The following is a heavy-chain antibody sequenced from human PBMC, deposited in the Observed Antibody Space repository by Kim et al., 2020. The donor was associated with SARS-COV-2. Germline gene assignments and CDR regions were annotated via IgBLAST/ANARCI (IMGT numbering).Heavy chain of an antibody. CDR3: ARGLVAGTDY. Sequence: SENLSLTCAVYGGSFSGYYWSWIRQPPGKGLEWIGEINHSGSTNYNPSLKSRVTISVDTSKNQFSLKLSSVTAADTAVYYCARGLVAGTDYWGQGTLVTVSS. CDR2: INHSGST. J-gene: IGHJ4*02. V-gene: IGHV4-34*01. D-gene: IGHD6-19*01. CDR1: GGSFSGYY.